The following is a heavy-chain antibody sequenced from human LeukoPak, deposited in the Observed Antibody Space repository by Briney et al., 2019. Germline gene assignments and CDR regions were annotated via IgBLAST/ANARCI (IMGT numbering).Heavy chain of an antibody. D-gene: IGHD6-13*01. CDR2: MYSGGTT. V-gene: IGHV4-59*01. CDR3: ARHSGHSSTNDAFDI. J-gene: IGHJ3*02. CDR1: GGSISSYY. Sequence: PSETLSLTCTVSGGSISSYYWSWIRQPPGKGLDWTGYMYSGGTTNYSPSLKSRVTISEDMSKNQFSLKLTSVTAADTAVYYCARHSGHSSTNDAFDIWGQGTMVIVSS.